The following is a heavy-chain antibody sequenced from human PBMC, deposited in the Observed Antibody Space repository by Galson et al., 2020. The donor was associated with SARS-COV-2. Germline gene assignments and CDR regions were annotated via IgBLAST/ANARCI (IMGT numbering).Heavy chain of an antibody. D-gene: IGHD3-10*01. CDR1: GGTISSYY. J-gene: IGHJ5*02. Sequence: SESLSLTCTVSGGTISSYYLNWIRQPAGKGLEWIGRIYISGGTNYNPSLQSRVTMSVDTSKNKFSLKLSSVTAADTAVYYCARIFNDYYELGSYFGWFDPWGHGNLVTVSS. CDR3: ARIFNDYYELGSYFGWFDP. V-gene: IGHV4-4*07. CDR2: IYISGGT.